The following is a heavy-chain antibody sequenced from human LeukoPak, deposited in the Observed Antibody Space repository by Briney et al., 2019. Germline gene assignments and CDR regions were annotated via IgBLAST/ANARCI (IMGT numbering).Heavy chain of an antibody. CDR3: ARHSYSSSY. V-gene: IGHV3-33*01. CDR1: GFTFSIYG. CDR2: IWYDGSKK. J-gene: IGHJ4*02. D-gene: IGHD6-6*01. Sequence: LPGGSLRLSCAASGFTFSIYGMHWVRQAPGKGLEWVAVIWYDGSKKFYEDSVKGRFTISRDNSKNTLYLQMNSLRAEDTAVYYCARHSYSSSYWGQGTLVTVSS.